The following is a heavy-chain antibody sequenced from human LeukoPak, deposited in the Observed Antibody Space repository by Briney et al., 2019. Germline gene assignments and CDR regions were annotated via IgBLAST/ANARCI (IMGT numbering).Heavy chain of an antibody. CDR3: ARVLWDSSGYYYDDY. CDR1: GYTFTGYY. V-gene: IGHV1-2*05. D-gene: IGHD3-22*01. CDR2: INPNSGGT. Sequence: ASVKVSCKASGYTFTGYYMHWVRQAPGQGLEWMGRINPNSGGTNYAQKFQGRVTMTRDTSISTAYMELSRLRSDDTVVYYCARVLWDSSGYYYDDYWGQGTLVTVSS. J-gene: IGHJ4*02.